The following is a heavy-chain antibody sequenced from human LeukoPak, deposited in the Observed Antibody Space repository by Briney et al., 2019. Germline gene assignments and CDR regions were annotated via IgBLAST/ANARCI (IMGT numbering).Heavy chain of an antibody. D-gene: IGHD3-9*01. CDR3: ARIMGDYNILTGLYLNYNFDY. CDR2: INHSGST. Sequence: SEALSLTCAVYGGSFSGYYWSWIRQPPGKGLEWIGEINHSGSTNYNPSLKSRVTISVDTSKNQFSLKLSSVTAADTAVYYCARIMGDYNILTGLYLNYNFDYWGQGTLVTVSS. J-gene: IGHJ4*02. V-gene: IGHV4-34*01. CDR1: GGSFSGYY.